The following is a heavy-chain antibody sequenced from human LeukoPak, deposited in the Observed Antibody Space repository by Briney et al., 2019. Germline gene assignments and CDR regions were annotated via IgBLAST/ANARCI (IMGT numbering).Heavy chain of an antibody. CDR3: ARDEWSGTPYYFDY. J-gene: IGHJ4*02. CDR2: INGSGGST. V-gene: IGHV3-23*01. CDR1: GFTFSSYA. D-gene: IGHD3-10*01. Sequence: PGGSLRLSCAASGFTFSSYAMSWVRQAPGKGLEWVSDINGSGGSTYYADSVKGRFTISRDNAKNSLYLQMNSLRAEDTAVYYCARDEWSGTPYYFDYWGQGTLVTVSS.